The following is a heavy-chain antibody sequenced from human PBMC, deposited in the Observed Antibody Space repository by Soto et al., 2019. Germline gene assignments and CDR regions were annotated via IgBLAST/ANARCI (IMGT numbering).Heavy chain of an antibody. D-gene: IGHD3-3*01. Sequence: SETLSLTCTVSSGSMSGYYWNWIRQPPGKGLEWIGYIYYSGSTNYNPSLKSRVTISVDTSKNQFSLKLSSVTAADTAVDYGARAGDYDFWSGYSNDAFDIWGQGTMVTVSS. J-gene: IGHJ3*02. CDR2: IYYSGST. CDR1: SGSMSGYY. CDR3: ARAGDYDFWSGYSNDAFDI. V-gene: IGHV4-59*01.